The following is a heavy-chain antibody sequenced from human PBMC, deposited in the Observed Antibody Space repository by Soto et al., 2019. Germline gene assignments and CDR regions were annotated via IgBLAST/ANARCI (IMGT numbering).Heavy chain of an antibody. D-gene: IGHD2-2*01. Sequence: QVQLVESGGGVVQPGRSLRLSCKESGFTFSSFGMHWDRQPPGKGLEWVAVIWHDGNNKYYADSVKARFTITRHNSKNTLYLHMNSLRVEDTAVYYCASRSPALDYWGQGTLVTVSS. CDR1: GFTFSSFG. V-gene: IGHV3-33*01. CDR2: IWHDGNNK. J-gene: IGHJ4*02. CDR3: ASRSPALDY.